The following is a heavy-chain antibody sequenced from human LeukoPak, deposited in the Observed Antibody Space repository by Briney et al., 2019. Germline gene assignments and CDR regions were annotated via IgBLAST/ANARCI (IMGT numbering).Heavy chain of an antibody. CDR1: GFTFSSYG. J-gene: IGHJ4*02. Sequence: PGRSLRLSCAASGFTFSSYGMHWVRQAPGKGLEWVAVISYDGSNKYYADSVKGRFTISRDNSKNTLYLQMNSLRAEDTAVYYCAKLVATITDYWGQGTLVTVSS. CDR3: AKLVATITDY. D-gene: IGHD5-12*01. V-gene: IGHV3-30*18. CDR2: ISYDGSNK.